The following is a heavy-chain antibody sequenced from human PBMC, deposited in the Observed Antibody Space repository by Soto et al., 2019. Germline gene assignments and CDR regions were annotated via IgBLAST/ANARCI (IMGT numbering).Heavy chain of an antibody. CDR3: TADLPTFIPQVDS. CDR1: GYTFTSYA. D-gene: IGHD6-13*01. J-gene: IGHJ4*02. Sequence: ASVKVSCKASGYTFTSYAMHWVRQAPGQRLEWMGWINAGNGNTKYSQKFQGRVTITRDTSASTAYMELNSLKIEDTGVYFCTADLPTFIPQVDSWGQGTVVTVSS. CDR2: INAGNGNT. V-gene: IGHV1-3*01.